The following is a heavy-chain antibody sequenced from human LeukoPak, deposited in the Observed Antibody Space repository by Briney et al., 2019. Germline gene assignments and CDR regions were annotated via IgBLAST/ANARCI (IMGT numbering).Heavy chain of an antibody. CDR2: IHPGDSDA. Sequence: GESLKISCKSSGYTFTSYWIGWVRQMPGSGLEWMGIIHPGDSDARYSPSFEGQVTFSVDKSISTAYVQWSSLKASDSAMYYCARVSGTYYSYFDLWGRGTLVTVTS. D-gene: IGHD1-26*01. CDR3: ARVSGTYYSYFDL. V-gene: IGHV5-51*01. J-gene: IGHJ2*01. CDR1: GYTFTSYW.